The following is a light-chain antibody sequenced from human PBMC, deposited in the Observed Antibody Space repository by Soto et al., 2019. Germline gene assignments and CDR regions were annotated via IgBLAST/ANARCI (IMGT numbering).Light chain of an antibody. CDR1: KSVSSN. J-gene: IGKJ1*01. CDR2: GAS. Sequence: EIVMTQSPATLSVSPGERATLSCRASKSVSSNLAWYQQKPGQAPRLLIYGASTRATGIPARFSGSGSGTEFSLTTSSMQCEDFAVSYCLKDNNWWTFGQGTKVEI. CDR3: LKDNNWWT. V-gene: IGKV3-15*01.